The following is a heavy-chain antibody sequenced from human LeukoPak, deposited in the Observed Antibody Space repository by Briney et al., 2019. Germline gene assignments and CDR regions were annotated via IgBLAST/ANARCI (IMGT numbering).Heavy chain of an antibody. CDR1: GFTFSSYG. D-gene: IGHD3-22*01. CDR2: IWYDGSNK. J-gene: IGHJ4*02. CDR3: ARSYYYDSSHTVDY. Sequence: GGSLRLSCAASGFTFSSYGMHWVRQAPGKGLEWVAVIWYDGSNKYYADSVKGRFTISRDNSKNTLYLQMNSLRAEDTAVYYCARSYYYDSSHTVDYWGRGTLVTVSS. V-gene: IGHV3-33*01.